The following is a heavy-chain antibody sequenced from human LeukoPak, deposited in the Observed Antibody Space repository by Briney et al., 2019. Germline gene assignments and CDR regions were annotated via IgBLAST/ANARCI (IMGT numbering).Heavy chain of an antibody. CDR3: ARERNMKVDY. J-gene: IGHJ4*02. Sequence: PGRSLRLSCAASGFTFSSYGMHWVRQAPGKGLEWVAVISYDGSNKYYADSVKGRFTISRDNSKNTLYLQMNSLRAEDTAVYYCARERNMKVDYWGQGTLVTVSS. CDR2: ISYDGSNK. V-gene: IGHV3-30*03. CDR1: GFTFSSYG.